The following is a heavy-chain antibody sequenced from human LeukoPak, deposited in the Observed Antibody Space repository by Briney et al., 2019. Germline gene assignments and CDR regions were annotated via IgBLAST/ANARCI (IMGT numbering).Heavy chain of an antibody. CDR1: GFTFSSYW. CDR2: IKQDGSEK. CDR3: ARDDYGGFDY. V-gene: IGHV3-7*01. D-gene: IGHD4-17*01. J-gene: IGHJ4*02. Sequence: GGSLRLSCAASGFTFSSYWMSWVRQAPGKGLEWVANIKQDGSEKYYVDSVKGRFTISSDTAKSSVYLQMNSLRAEDTAVYYCARDDYGGFDYWGQGTLVTVSS.